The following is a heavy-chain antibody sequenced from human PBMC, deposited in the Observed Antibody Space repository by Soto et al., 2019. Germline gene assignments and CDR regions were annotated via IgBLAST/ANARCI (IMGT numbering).Heavy chain of an antibody. CDR3: AIDRRVPPSHWYFDL. V-gene: IGHV1-18*01. J-gene: IGHJ2*01. Sequence: VAPVKVSCKASGYTFTSYRIGWVRQAPGKSLEWMGGINTDLGEKKYSQKFQGRVTITGDKSTSTAYMELSSLRSEDTAVYYCAIDRRVPPSHWYFDLWGRGTPVTVSS. CDR1: GYTFTSYR. CDR2: INTDLGEK.